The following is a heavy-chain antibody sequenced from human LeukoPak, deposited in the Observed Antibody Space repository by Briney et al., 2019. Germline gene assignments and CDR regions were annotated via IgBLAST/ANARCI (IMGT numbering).Heavy chain of an antibody. Sequence: GGSLRLSCAASGFTFDDYGMSWVRQAPGKGLEWVSGINWNGGSTGYADSVKGRFTISRDNAKNSLYLQMNSLRAEDTAVYYCARDPAAAKFDPWGQGTLVTVSS. V-gene: IGHV3-20*04. D-gene: IGHD6-13*01. CDR1: GFTFDDYG. CDR2: INWNGGST. J-gene: IGHJ5*02. CDR3: ARDPAAAKFDP.